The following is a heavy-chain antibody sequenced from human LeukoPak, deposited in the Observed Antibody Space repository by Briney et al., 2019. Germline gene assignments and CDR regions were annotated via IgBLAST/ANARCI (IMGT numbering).Heavy chain of an antibody. CDR3: ARVWARWGFDY. CDR1: GGSISSYY. V-gene: IGHV4-59*01. Sequence: SETLSLTCTVSGGSISSYYWSWIRQPPGKGLEWIGYISYSGNTDYNPSLKSRVTISVDTSRNQFSLKLNSVTAADTAVYYCARVWARWGFDYWGQGTLVTVSS. D-gene: IGHD3-16*01. CDR2: ISYSGNT. J-gene: IGHJ4*02.